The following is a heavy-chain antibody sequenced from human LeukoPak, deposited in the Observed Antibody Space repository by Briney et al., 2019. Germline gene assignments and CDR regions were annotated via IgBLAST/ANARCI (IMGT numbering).Heavy chain of an antibody. J-gene: IGHJ3*02. V-gene: IGHV4-30-4*01. Sequence: SQTLSLTCTVSGGSISSGDYYWSWIRQPPGKGPEWIGYIYYSGSTYYNPSLKSRVTISVDTSKNQFSLKLSSVTAADTAVYYCATRVGAPPNDAFDIWGQGTMVTVSS. CDR1: GGSISSGDYY. CDR3: ATRVGAPPNDAFDI. D-gene: IGHD1-26*01. CDR2: IYYSGST.